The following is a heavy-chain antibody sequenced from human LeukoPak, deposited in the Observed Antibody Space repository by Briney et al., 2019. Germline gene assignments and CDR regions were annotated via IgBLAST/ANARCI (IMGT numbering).Heavy chain of an antibody. CDR2: IIPIFGTA. CDR1: GGTFSSYA. Sequence: GASVKVSCKASGGTFSSYAISWVRQAPGQGLEWMGGIIPIFGTANYAQKFQGRVTITTDESTSTAYMELSSLRSEDTAVYYCARSSFRICSSTSCAYDYWGPGTLVTVSS. V-gene: IGHV1-69*05. J-gene: IGHJ4*02. D-gene: IGHD2-2*01. CDR3: ARSSFRICSSTSCAYDY.